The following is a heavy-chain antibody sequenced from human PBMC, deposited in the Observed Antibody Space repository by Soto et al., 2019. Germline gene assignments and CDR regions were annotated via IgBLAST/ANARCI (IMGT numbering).Heavy chain of an antibody. J-gene: IGHJ4*02. CDR3: AKDPFINGVYVFYFHY. CDR2: IGASGGST. Sequence: GGSLRLSCAASGFTFSNSAMGWVRQAPGKGLECVSAIGASGGSTYYADSVRGRFTISRDNSKNTLYLQMNSLRAEDTALYYCAKDPFINGVYVFYFHYWGQGTLVTVSS. CDR1: GFTFSNSA. D-gene: IGHD2-8*01. V-gene: IGHV3-23*01.